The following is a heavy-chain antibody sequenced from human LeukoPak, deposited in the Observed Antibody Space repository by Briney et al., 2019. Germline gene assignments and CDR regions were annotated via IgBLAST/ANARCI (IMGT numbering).Heavy chain of an antibody. V-gene: IGHV3-23*01. CDR1: GFTVSSNY. Sequence: GGSLRLSCAASGFTVSSNYMSWVRQAPGKGLEWVSAISGSGGSTYYADSVKGRFTISRDNSKNTLYLQMNSLRAEDTAVYYCAKESYCSGGSCPSQWGAFDIWGQGTMVTVSS. J-gene: IGHJ3*02. D-gene: IGHD2-15*01. CDR2: ISGSGGST. CDR3: AKESYCSGGSCPSQWGAFDI.